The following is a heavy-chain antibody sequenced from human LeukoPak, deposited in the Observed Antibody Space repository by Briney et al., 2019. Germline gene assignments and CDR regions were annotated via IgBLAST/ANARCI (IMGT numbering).Heavy chain of an antibody. J-gene: IGHJ4*02. V-gene: IGHV3-20*04. Sequence: GGSLRLSCAASGFTFGDCGMSWVRQAPGKGLEWVSGINWNGGSPRYADSVKGRFTISRDNAKNSLYLQMNSLRAEDTAVYYCARATRIAAAEFFFDYWGQGTLVTVSS. CDR1: GFTFGDCG. CDR3: ARATRIAAAEFFFDY. CDR2: INWNGGSP. D-gene: IGHD6-13*01.